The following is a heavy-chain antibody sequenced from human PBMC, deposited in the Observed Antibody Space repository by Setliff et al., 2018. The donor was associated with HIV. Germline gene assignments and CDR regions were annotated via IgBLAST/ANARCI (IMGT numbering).Heavy chain of an antibody. CDR3: AREGWELASFDY. D-gene: IGHD1-26*01. Sequence: SETLSLTCAVSGYSISTTNYWGWIRQPPGKGLEWIGSIYHSGSTYYNPSLKSRVTLSLDTSKNQFSRKLSSVTAADTAVYYCAREGWELASFDYWGQGTLVTVSS. J-gene: IGHJ4*02. CDR1: GYSISTTNY. CDR2: IYHSGST. V-gene: IGHV4-38-2*02.